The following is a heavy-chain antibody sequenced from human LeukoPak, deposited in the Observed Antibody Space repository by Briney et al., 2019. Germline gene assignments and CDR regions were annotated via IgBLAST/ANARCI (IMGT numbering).Heavy chain of an antibody. CDR2: INHSGST. D-gene: IGHD3-9*01. CDR1: GGSISSYY. J-gene: IGHJ4*02. Sequence: SETLSLTCTVSGGSISSYYWSWIRQPPGRGLEWIGEINHSGSTNYNPSLKSRVTISVDTSKNQFSLRLNSVTAADTAVYYCARHLPYYDVLTGRPYYFDYWGQGTLVTVSS. V-gene: IGHV4-34*01. CDR3: ARHLPYYDVLTGRPYYFDY.